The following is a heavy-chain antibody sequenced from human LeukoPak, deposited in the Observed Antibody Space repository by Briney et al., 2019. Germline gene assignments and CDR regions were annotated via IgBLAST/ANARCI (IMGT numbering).Heavy chain of an antibody. D-gene: IGHD3-22*01. CDR1: GFTVSSNY. Sequence: GGSLRLSCAVSGFTVSSNYMSWVRQAPGKGLEWVSAISDSGGSRYYADSVKGRFTISRDNSKNTLYLQMSSLGVEDTAVYYCAKDESRGYYFFDYWGQGTLVTVSS. CDR3: AKDESRGYYFFDY. V-gene: IGHV3-23*01. J-gene: IGHJ4*02. CDR2: ISDSGGSR.